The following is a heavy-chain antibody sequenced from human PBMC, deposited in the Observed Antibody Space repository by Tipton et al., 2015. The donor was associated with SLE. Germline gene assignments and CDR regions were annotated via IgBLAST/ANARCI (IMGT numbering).Heavy chain of an antibody. CDR3: ASRGAAAAPGWCFDL. J-gene: IGHJ2*01. CDR2: INHSGST. Sequence: TLSLTCAVYGGSFSGYYWSWIRQPPGKGLEWIGEINHSGSTNYNPSLKSRVTISVDTSKNQFSLKLSSVTAADTAVYYCASRGAAAAPGWCFDLWGRGTLVTVSS. V-gene: IGHV4-34*01. CDR1: GGSFSGYY. D-gene: IGHD6-13*01.